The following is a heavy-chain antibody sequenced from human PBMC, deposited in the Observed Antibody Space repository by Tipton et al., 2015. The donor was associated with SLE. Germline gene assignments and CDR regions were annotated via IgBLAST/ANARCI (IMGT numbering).Heavy chain of an antibody. D-gene: IGHD4/OR15-4a*01. CDR3: TRGGRGDGANPFDP. Sequence: TLSLTCTVSGGSISNYYWNWIRQPPGKGLEWIGYIYYSGSTNYNPSLKSRVTISADTSKNQFSLKLTSVTVADTAVYYCTRGGRGDGANPFDPWGQGTLVTVSS. CDR2: IYYSGST. V-gene: IGHV4-59*12. CDR1: GGSISNYY. J-gene: IGHJ5*02.